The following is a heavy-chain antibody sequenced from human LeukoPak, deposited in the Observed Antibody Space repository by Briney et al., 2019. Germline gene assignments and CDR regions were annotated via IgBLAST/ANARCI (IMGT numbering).Heavy chain of an antibody. CDR3: ASIAYSSGWYDFDY. V-gene: IGHV1-18*01. CDR2: ISAYNGNT. D-gene: IGHD6-19*01. CDR1: GYTFTSYG. J-gene: IGHJ4*02. Sequence: GASVKVSCTASGYTFTSYGISWVRQAPGQGLEWMGWISAYNGNTNYAQKLQGRVTMTTDTSTSTAYMELRSLRSDDTAVYYCASIAYSSGWYDFDYWGQGTLVTVSS.